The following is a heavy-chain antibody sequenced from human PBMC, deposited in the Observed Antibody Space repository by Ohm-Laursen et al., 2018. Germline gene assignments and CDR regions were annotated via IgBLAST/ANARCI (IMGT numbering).Heavy chain of an antibody. Sequence: SLRLSCSASGFTFSSYAMSWVRQAPGKGLEWVSAISGSGGSTYYADSVKGRFTISRDNAKNSLYLQMNSLRAEDTAVYYCARDLGYCTNGVCPHYYYGMDVWGQGTTVTVSS. CDR3: ARDLGYCTNGVCPHYYYGMDV. CDR1: GFTFSSYA. D-gene: IGHD2-8*01. CDR2: ISGSGGST. V-gene: IGHV3-23*01. J-gene: IGHJ6*02.